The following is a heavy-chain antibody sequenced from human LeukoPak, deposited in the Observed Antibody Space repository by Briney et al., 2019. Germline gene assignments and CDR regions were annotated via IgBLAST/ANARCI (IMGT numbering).Heavy chain of an antibody. CDR2: IIPIFGTA. Sequence: ASVTVSCKASGGTFSSYAISWVRQAPGQGLEWMGGIIPIFGTANYARKFQGRVTITADESTSTAYMELSSLRSEDTAVYYCARVAGYQLLINWFDPWGQGTLVTVSS. V-gene: IGHV1-69*13. CDR3: ARVAGYQLLINWFDP. D-gene: IGHD2-2*01. CDR1: GGTFSSYA. J-gene: IGHJ5*02.